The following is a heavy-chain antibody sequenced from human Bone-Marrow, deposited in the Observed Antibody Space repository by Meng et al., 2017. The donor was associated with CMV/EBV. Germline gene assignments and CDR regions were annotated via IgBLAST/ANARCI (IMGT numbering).Heavy chain of an antibody. CDR3: ARDQPEFSNVYIYYYYGMDV. V-gene: IGHV3-11*04. CDR2: ISSSGSTI. D-gene: IGHD6-25*01. Sequence: GESLKISCAASGFTFSDYYMSWIRQAPGKGLEWVSYISSSGSTIYYADSVKGRFTISRDNSTNTLYLQMNNLRPEDTAVYYCARDQPEFSNVYIYYYYGMDVWGQGTTVTVSS. CDR1: GFTFSDYY. J-gene: IGHJ6*02.